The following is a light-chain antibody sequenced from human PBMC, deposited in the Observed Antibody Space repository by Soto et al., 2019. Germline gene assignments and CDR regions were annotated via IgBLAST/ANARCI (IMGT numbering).Light chain of an antibody. V-gene: IGLV2-23*02. Sequence: QSVLTQPASVSGSPGQSITISCTGTISDVGSHNLVSWYQQHPDKAPKLIIYEVNERPSGVSSRSSGSKSGNTASLTVSGLQPDDEADYHCCSFAGSNPFPYVFGTGTRSPS. CDR2: EVN. J-gene: IGLJ1*01. CDR1: ISDVGSHNL. CDR3: CSFAGSNPFPYV.